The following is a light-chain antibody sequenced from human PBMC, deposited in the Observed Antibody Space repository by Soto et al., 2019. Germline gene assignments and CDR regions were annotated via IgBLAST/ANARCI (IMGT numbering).Light chain of an antibody. CDR2: TAS. CDR3: QMHNSAPFS. CDR1: QAISNY. Sequence: DIQMTQSPSSLSASVGDRVTITCRASQAISNYVAWYQQRPGKVPKLLIYTASTLQSVVPSRFSGSGSGTDCTLTISSLQPEDGATYYCQMHNSAPFSFGPGTKVDIK. J-gene: IGKJ3*01. V-gene: IGKV1-27*01.